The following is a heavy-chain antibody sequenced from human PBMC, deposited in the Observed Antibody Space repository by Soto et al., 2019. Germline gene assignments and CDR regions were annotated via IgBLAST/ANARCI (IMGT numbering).Heavy chain of an antibody. D-gene: IGHD4-17*01. CDR2: ISSDGRHK. Sequence: QVQLVESGGGVVQPGGSLRLSCAASRFRFSDYGMHWVRQAPGKGLEWVAVISSDGRHKHYAESLKGRCTISRDDSKDTLFLQMNSLGADDTAVYFCATGTRSVSTLPWGGMDVWGQGTTVTVS. CDR3: ATGTRSVSTLPWGGMDV. J-gene: IGHJ6*02. CDR1: RFRFSDYG. V-gene: IGHV3-30*03.